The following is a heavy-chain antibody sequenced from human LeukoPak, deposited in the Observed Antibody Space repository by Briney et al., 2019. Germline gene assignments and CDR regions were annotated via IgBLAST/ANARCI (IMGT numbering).Heavy chain of an antibody. CDR1: GGSISSYY. V-gene: IGHV4-59*08. J-gene: IGHJ4*02. CDR3: ARHFNSGTFPLDH. CDR2: IYYSGST. Sequence: SETLSLTCTVSGGSISSYYWSWIRQPPGKGLEWIGYIYYSGSTNYNPSLKSRVTVSVDTSKNQFSLKLSSVTAADTAVYYCARHFNSGTFPLDHWGQGTLVTVSS. D-gene: IGHD3-10*01.